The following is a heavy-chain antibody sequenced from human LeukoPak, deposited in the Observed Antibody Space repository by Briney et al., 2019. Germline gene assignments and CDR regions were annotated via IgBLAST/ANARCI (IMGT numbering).Heavy chain of an antibody. CDR3: AKDHMFRQRLSGSKGLDS. CDR1: GYTFTSYD. J-gene: IGHJ4*02. Sequence: ASVKVSCKTFGYTFTSYDVHWVRQAPGQGLECLGIIDPSGGLTSYAQKFQDRVTMSRDVSTTTVDMELRSLTSEDTAVYYCAKDHMFRQRLSGSKGLDSWGQGTLVTVSS. D-gene: IGHD1-26*01. CDR2: IDPSGGLT. V-gene: IGHV1-46*01.